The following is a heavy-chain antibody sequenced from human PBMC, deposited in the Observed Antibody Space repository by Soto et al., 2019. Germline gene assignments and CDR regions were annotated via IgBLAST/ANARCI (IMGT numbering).Heavy chain of an antibody. CDR2: INPNSGGT. D-gene: IGHD3-22*01. CDR3: ARDLNYYDSSGYYYGPYYYYYGMDV. Sequence: GASVKVSCKASGYTFTGYYMHWVRQAPGQGLEWMGWINPNSGGTNYAQKFQGRVTMTRDTSISTAYMELRRLRSDDTAVYYCARDLNYYDSSGYYYGPYYYYYGMDVWGQGTTVTVS. CDR1: GYTFTGYY. V-gene: IGHV1-2*02. J-gene: IGHJ6*02.